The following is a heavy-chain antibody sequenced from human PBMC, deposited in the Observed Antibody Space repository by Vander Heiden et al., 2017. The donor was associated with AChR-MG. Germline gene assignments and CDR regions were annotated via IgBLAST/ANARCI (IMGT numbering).Heavy chain of an antibody. CDR3: ARGHTPYCSSTSCYNLDY. Sequence: QVQLQQWGAGLLTPSETLSLTCAVYGGSFSGYYWSWIQQPPGKGLEWIGEINHSGSTNYHPSLKSRVTISVDTSKNQFSLKLSSVTAADTAVYYCARGHTPYCSSTSCYNLDYWGQGTLVTVSS. D-gene: IGHD2-2*02. CDR2: INHSGST. J-gene: IGHJ4*02. V-gene: IGHV4-34*01. CDR1: GGSFSGYY.